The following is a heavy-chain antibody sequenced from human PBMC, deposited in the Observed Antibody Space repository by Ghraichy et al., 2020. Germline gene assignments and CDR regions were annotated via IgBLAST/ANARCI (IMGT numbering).Heavy chain of an antibody. CDR3: AREAYDAYYFDY. CDR2: ISSTSRYI. CDR1: GFTFSSYR. Sequence: CAASGFTFSSYRMNWVRQAPGKGLEWVSSISSTSRYIYYADSAKGRFTISRDNAKNSLYLQMNSLRAEDTAVYYCAREAYDAYYFDYWGQGTLVTVSS. D-gene: IGHD3-3*01. J-gene: IGHJ4*02. V-gene: IGHV3-21*01.